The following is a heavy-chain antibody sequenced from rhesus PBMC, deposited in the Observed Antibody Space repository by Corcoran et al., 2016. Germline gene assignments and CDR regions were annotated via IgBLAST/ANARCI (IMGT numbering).Heavy chain of an antibody. CDR1: GGSISSNY. V-gene: IGHV4-173*01. CDR2: ISGSGGST. Sequence: QLQLQESGPGLVKPSETLSLTCAVSGGSISSNYWSWIRQPPGRGLVWIGRISGSGGSTDYTPSLKSRVTISTDTSKNQFSLKLSSVTAADTAVYYCARGGAGTDDAFDFWGQGLRVTVSS. J-gene: IGHJ3*01. CDR3: ARGGAGTDDAFDF. D-gene: IGHD1-20*01.